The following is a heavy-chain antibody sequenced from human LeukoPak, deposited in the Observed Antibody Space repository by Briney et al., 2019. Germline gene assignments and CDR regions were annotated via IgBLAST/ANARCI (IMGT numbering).Heavy chain of an antibody. J-gene: IGHJ6*02. Sequence: ASVKVSCKASGYTFTNYAMDWVRQAPGQGLEWMGWINTNTGNPTYAQGFTGRFVFSLDTSVSTAYLQISSLKAEDTAVYYCARVLVEMATGESVAMDVWGQGTTVTVSS. V-gene: IGHV7-4-1*02. CDR1: GYTFTNYA. CDR2: INTNTGNP. CDR3: ARVLVEMATGESVAMDV. D-gene: IGHD5-24*01.